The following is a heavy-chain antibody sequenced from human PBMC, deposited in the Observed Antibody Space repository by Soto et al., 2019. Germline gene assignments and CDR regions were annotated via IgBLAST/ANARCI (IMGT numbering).Heavy chain of an antibody. CDR1: GGTSTRYA. D-gene: IGHD3-3*01. CDR3: NSGSEYDFWSGYL. CDR2: IVPMFGKS. Sequence: QERLVQSGAEVRKPGSSVKVSCKVTGGTSTRYAINWGRKAPGQGREWMGGIVPMFGKSKYAQKFQGRVTITTDTSTNIAYMDLRRMRSEETAVSYCNSGSEYDFWSGYLWGQGTLVSVSS. J-gene: IGHJ4*02. V-gene: IGHV1-69*06.